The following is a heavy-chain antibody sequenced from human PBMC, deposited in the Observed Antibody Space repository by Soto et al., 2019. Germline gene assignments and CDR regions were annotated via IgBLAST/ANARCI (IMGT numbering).Heavy chain of an antibody. CDR1: GYTFTSYD. CDR2: MSPNSGNT. CDR3: ARGTRACSSASCYEF. V-gene: IGHV1-8*01. J-gene: IGHJ4*02. D-gene: IGHD2-2*01. Sequence: QVPLVQSGAEVKKPGASVRVSCKASGYTFTSYDINWVRQATGQGLEWMGWMSPNSGNTGYAQKFQGRVTMTRNTSISTAYVGLSSLRSEDTAVYYCARGTRACSSASCYEFWGQGTLVAVSS.